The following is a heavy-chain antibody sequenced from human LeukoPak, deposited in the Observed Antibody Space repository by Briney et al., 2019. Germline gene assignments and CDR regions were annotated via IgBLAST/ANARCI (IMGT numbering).Heavy chain of an antibody. D-gene: IGHD4-17*01. CDR2: VKTKTDGGTT. CDR1: GFTFSNAW. Sequence: TGGSLRLSCAASGFTFSNAWMSWVRQAPGKGLEWVGRVKTKTDGGTTDYGAPVKGRFTISRDDSKNALYLHMNSLKIEDTAVYYCTTSAGTTVTTRYFDYWGQGTLVTVSS. J-gene: IGHJ4*02. CDR3: TTSAGTTVTTRYFDY. V-gene: IGHV3-15*01.